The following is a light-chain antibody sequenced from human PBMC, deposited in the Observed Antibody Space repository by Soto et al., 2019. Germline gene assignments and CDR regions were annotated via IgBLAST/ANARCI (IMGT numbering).Light chain of an antibody. CDR1: QNIRNY. CDR2: GAA. V-gene: IGKV1-39*01. CDR3: QQLHDYPIT. J-gene: IGKJ5*01. Sequence: DIQMTQSPSSLSASVGDRVAITCRASQNIRNYLNWYQQKPGKAPKVLIYGAASLQSGVPSRFSGSGSGTDFTLTISSLQPEDFATYYCQQLHDYPITFGQGTRLEI.